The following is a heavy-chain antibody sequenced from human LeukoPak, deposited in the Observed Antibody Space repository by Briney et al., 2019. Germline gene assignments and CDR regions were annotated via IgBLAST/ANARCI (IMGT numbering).Heavy chain of an antibody. D-gene: IGHD3-22*01. Sequence: SETLSLTCTVSGGSVTGGTHSWSWIRQPPGKGLEWLGYIYYTGSTNYNPSLKSRVTISVDTSKNQFSLKLSSVTAADTAVYYCAREDYYDSSGYYGYWGQGTLVTVSS. CDR2: IYYTGST. J-gene: IGHJ4*02. CDR1: GGSVTGGTHS. V-gene: IGHV4-61*01. CDR3: AREDYYDSSGYYGY.